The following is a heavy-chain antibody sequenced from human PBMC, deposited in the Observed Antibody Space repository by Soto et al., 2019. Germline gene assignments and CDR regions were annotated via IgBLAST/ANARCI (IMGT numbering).Heavy chain of an antibody. D-gene: IGHD6-19*01. CDR1: GFTVRSSY. CDR3: ARDRGAVPGD. Sequence: EVQLVESGGGLVQPGGSLRLSCAASGFTVRSSYMSWVRQAPGKGLEWVSVIYLGGSIYYADSVRGRFTISRDNSKNTLYLQMNSLTVEDTAVHYCARDRGAVPGDWGQGTLVTVSS. CDR2: IYLGGSI. V-gene: IGHV3-66*01. J-gene: IGHJ4*02.